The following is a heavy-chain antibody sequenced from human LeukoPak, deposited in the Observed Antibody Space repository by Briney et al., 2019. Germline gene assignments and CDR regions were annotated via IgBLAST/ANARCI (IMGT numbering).Heavy chain of an antibody. V-gene: IGHV3-33*01. CDR3: ATDRNSGKYYDY. CDR2: IYYDGSNQ. D-gene: IGHD1-26*01. CDR1: GLRFRNYG. Sequence: PGGSLRLSCEVSGLRFRNYGMHWVRQAPGKGLEWVAVIYYDGSNQYYADSVKGRFTVSRDNAKNTLYLQMDSLRAEDTAVYYCATDRNSGKYYDYWGQGTLVTVSS. J-gene: IGHJ4*02.